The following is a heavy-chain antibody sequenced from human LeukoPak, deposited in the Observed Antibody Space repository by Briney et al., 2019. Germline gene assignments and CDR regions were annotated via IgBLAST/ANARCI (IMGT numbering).Heavy chain of an antibody. CDR3: ARDAGSGYIEGYYFEY. J-gene: IGHJ4*02. Sequence: GGSLRLSCAASGFTFDDYAMHWVRHAPGKGLEWVSLINWDGANTYYADSVQGRFNISRDNSKNSLYLQMNSLRAEDTALYYCARDAGSGYIEGYYFEYWGQGTLVIVSS. D-gene: IGHD5-18*01. CDR1: GFTFDDYA. CDR2: INWDGANT. V-gene: IGHV3-43D*03.